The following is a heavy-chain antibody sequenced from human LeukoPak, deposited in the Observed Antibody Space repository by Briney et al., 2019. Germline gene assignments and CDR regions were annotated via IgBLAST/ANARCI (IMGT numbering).Heavy chain of an antibody. Sequence: SETLSLTCTVSGGSISSSNYYWGWIRQPPGKGLEWIGSFYYSGSTYYNPSLKSRVTISVDTSKIQFSLKLSSVTAADTAVYYCASRRLAAAGMGYFDCWGQGTLVTVSS. CDR3: ASRRLAAAGMGYFDC. J-gene: IGHJ4*02. CDR2: FYYSGST. V-gene: IGHV4-39*01. CDR1: GGSISSSNYY. D-gene: IGHD6-13*01.